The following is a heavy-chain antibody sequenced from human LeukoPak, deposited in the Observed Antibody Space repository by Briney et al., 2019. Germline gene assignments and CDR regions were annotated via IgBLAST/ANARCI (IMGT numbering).Heavy chain of an antibody. J-gene: IGHJ4*02. D-gene: IGHD3-9*01. Sequence: GGTLRLSWGASGGTFSRYEMNWVGEAPGKGLEWVSYISSGGSTIYYADSVKGRFTVSRDNAKNSLYLQMNSLRAEDTAVYYCTRAWFYWGQGTLVTVSS. V-gene: IGHV3-48*03. CDR3: TRAWFY. CDR2: ISSGGSTI. CDR1: GGTFSRYE.